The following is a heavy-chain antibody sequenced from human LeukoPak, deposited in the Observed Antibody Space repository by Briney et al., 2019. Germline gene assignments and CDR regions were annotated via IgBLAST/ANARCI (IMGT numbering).Heavy chain of an antibody. CDR2: MNPNSGNT. J-gene: IGHJ4*02. CDR3: ARGRSNAGRPLDY. CDR1: GYTFTSYD. Sequence: ASVKGSCKASGYTFTSYDINWVRQATGQGREWMGWMNPNSGNTGYAQKFQGRVTITRNTSISTAYMQLSSLRSEDTAVYYCARGRSNAGRPLDYWGQGTLVTVSS. V-gene: IGHV1-8*03.